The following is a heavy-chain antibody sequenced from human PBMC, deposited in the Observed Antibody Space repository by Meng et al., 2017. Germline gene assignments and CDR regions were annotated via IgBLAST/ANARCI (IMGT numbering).Heavy chain of an antibody. Sequence: QVQLVQSGAAVKKPGASVKVSCKASGYTFTSYGISWVRQAPGQGLEWMGWISAYNGNTNYAQKLQGRVTMTEDTSTDTAYMELSSLRSEDTAVYYCATAYSSSWDAPDYWGQGTLVTVSS. CDR3: ATAYSSSWDAPDY. CDR2: ISAYNGNT. V-gene: IGHV1-18*01. D-gene: IGHD6-13*01. CDR1: GYTFTSYG. J-gene: IGHJ4*02.